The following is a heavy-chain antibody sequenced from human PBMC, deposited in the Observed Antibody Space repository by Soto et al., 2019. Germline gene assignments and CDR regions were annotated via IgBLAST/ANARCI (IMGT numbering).Heavy chain of an antibody. CDR2: ISSNGGST. J-gene: IGHJ4*02. Sequence: VGALRLSCSASGFNFSSYALHWFRQAPGKGLEYVSAISSNGGSTYYEDSVKGRFTISRDNSKNTIYLQMSSMRAEATAVYDCGIGYDTYYFDYWGQGTMVPVSS. V-gene: IGHV3-64D*06. CDR3: GIGYDTYYFDY. D-gene: IGHD5-12*01. CDR1: GFNFSSYA.